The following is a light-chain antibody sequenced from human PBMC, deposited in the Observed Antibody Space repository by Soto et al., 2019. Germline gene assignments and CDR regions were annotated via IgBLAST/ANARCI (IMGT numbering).Light chain of an antibody. V-gene: IGLV1-36*01. CDR2: YDD. CDR1: RSNIGNNA. CDR3: AVWDDNLNGVV. Sequence: QAVVTQPPSVSEAPRQRVTISCSGSRSNIGNNAVNWYQQLPGKAPKLLIYYDDLLSSGVSDRFSGSKSGTSASLAISGLQSEDEADYYCAVWDDNLNGVVFGGGTKLTVL. J-gene: IGLJ2*01.